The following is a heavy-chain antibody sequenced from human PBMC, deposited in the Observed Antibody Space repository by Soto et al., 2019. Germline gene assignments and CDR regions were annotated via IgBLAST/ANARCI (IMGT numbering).Heavy chain of an antibody. V-gene: IGHV6-1*01. CDR3: ARSEEDSDYYYYGMDV. CDR2: TYYRSRWYS. D-gene: IGHD2-15*01. CDR1: VYTVSSNSVA. Sequence: PSQTLSLTCVGSVYTVSSNSVACNWVRLSPSRGLEWLGRTYYRSRWYSYYAVAVRSRIDINADTSKNQVSLQLNSVTPEDTAVYYCARSEEDSDYYYYGMDVWGQGTTVPVSS. J-gene: IGHJ6*02.